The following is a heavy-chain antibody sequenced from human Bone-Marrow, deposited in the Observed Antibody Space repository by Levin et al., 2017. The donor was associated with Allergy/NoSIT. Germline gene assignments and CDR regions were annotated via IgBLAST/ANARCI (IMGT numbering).Heavy chain of an antibody. CDR3: AKDPLGEGRAGYYFDY. V-gene: IGHV3-9*01. J-gene: IGHJ4*02. CDR2: ISWNSGSI. D-gene: IGHD3-16*01. Sequence: SLKISCAASGFTFDDYAMHWVRQAPGKGLEWVSGISWNSGSIGYADSVKGRFTISRDNAKNSLYLQMNSLRAEDTALYYCAKDPLGEGRAGYYFDYWGQGTLVTVSS. CDR1: GFTFDDYA.